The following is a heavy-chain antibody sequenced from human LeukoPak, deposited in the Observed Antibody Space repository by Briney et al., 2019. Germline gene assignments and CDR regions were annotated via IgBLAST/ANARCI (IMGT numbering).Heavy chain of an antibody. CDR1: GFTFSSYS. V-gene: IGHV3-21*01. D-gene: IGHD3-22*01. CDR2: ISSSSSYI. Sequence: TGGSLRLSCAASGFTFSSYSMNWVRKAPGKGLEWVSSISSSSSYIYYADSVKGRFTISRDNAKNSLYLQMNSLRAEDTAVYYCARAPNYYDSSGRDYWGQGTLVTVSS. J-gene: IGHJ4*02. CDR3: ARAPNYYDSSGRDY.